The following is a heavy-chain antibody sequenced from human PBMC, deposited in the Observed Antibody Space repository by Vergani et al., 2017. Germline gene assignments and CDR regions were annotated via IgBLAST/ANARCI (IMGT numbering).Heavy chain of an antibody. J-gene: IGHJ4*02. CDR2: IYYSGST. D-gene: IGHD3-10*01. CDR3: ARVLEPRVSRPMVRGGYFDY. Sequence: QVQLQESGPGLVKPSQTLSLTCTVSGGSISSGDYYWSWIRQPPGKGLEWIGYIYYSGSTYYNPSLKSRVTISVDTSKNQFSLKLSSVTAADTAVYYSARVLEPRVSRPMVRGGYFDYWGQGTLVTVSS. CDR1: GGSISSGDYY. V-gene: IGHV4-30-4*08.